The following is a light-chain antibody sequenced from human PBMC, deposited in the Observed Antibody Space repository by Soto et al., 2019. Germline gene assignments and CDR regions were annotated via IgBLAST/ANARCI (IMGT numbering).Light chain of an antibody. J-gene: IGLJ1*01. CDR3: SSYTSSSSGV. Sequence: QSVLTQPAPVSGSPGQSITISCTGTSSDVGGYNYVSWYQQHPGKAPKLMIYEVSNRPSGVSDRFSGSKSGNTASLTISGLQAEDEADYYCSSYTSSSSGVFGTGTKVTVL. CDR2: EVS. CDR1: SSDVGGYNY. V-gene: IGLV2-14*01.